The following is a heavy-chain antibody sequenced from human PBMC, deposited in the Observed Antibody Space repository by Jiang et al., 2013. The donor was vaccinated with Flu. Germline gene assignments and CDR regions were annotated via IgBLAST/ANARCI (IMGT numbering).Heavy chain of an antibody. V-gene: IGHV7-4-1*02. CDR1: GYTFTSYA. CDR3: AREGYDFWSGYFLSNVYYYGMDA. D-gene: IGHD3-3*01. J-gene: IGHJ6*02. CDR2: INTNTGNP. Sequence: KVSCKASGYTFTSYAMNWVRQAPGQGLEWMGWINTNTGNPTYAQGFTGRFVFSLDTSVSTAYLQISSLKAEDTAVYYCAREGYDFWSGYFLSNVYYYGMDAWGQGTTVTVSS.